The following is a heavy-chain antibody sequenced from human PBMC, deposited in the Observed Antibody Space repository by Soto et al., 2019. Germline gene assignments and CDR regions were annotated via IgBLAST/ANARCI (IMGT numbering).Heavy chain of an antibody. CDR1: GGSISSGDYS. D-gene: IGHD2-15*01. J-gene: IGHJ4*02. CDR3: ARSSGPFDY. V-gene: IGHV4-30-2*01. Sequence: SETLSLTCAVSGGSISSGDYSWSWIRQPPGKGLEWIGYIYLIGSTYYSPSLKSRVTISIDRSKNQFSLNLSSVTAADTAVYYCARSSGPFDYWGQGTLVTVS. CDR2: IYLIGST.